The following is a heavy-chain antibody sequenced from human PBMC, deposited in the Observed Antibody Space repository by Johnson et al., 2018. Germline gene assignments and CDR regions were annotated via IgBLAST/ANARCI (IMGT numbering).Heavy chain of an antibody. D-gene: IGHD2-21*02. J-gene: IGHJ3*02. CDR2: IIPILGIA. CDR1: GGTFSSYT. Sequence: QVQLVQSGAEVKKPGSSVKVSCKASGGTFSSYTISWVRQAPGQGLEWMGRIIPILGIANYAQKFQGRVTITAEQTTGKAYMERGSLRSEDTAVYYCARGPLVVTDDDAFYIWGQGTMVTVSS. CDR3: ARGPLVVTDDDAFYI. V-gene: IGHV1-69*04.